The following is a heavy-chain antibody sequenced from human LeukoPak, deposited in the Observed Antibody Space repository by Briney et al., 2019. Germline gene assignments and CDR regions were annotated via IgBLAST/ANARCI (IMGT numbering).Heavy chain of an antibody. Sequence: GESLKISCKGSGYSFTSYWIGWVRQMPGKGLEWMGIIYPGDSDTRYSPSFQGQVTISADKSISTAYLQWSSLKASDTAMYYCARPNGAFNYYDSSGYLYYLDYWGQGTLVTVSS. D-gene: IGHD3-22*01. J-gene: IGHJ4*02. CDR2: IYPGDSDT. V-gene: IGHV5-51*01. CDR3: ARPNGAFNYYDSSGYLYYLDY. CDR1: GYSFTSYW.